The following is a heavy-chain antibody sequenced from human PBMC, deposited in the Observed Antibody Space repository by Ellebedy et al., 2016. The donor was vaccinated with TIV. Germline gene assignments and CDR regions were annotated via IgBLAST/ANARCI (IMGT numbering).Heavy chain of an antibody. CDR3: ARDSFDGNINEGPSDD. V-gene: IGHV3-30-3*01. J-gene: IGHJ4*02. CDR1: GFRFSDYA. CDR2: ISYDGFHK. D-gene: IGHD5-24*01. Sequence: GGSLRLXXAASGFRFSDYAVHWVRQAPGKGLEWVAVISYDGFHKNYAESVKGRFTISRDDSKNTLYLQMNSLRAEDTAMYYCARDSFDGNINEGPSDDWGQGTLVTVSS.